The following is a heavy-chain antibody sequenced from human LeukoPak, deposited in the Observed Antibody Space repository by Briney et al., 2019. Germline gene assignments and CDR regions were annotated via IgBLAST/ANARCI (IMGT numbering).Heavy chain of an antibody. J-gene: IGHJ4*02. V-gene: IGHV3-23*01. D-gene: IGHD6-19*01. CDR1: GFTFNGYW. CDR3: AKGGSGFFDY. Sequence: PGGSLRLSCAASGFTFNGYWMSWVRQAPGKGLEWVSAISGSGGSTYYADSVKGRFTISRDNSKNTLYLQMNSLRAEDTAVYYCAKGGSGFFDYWGQGTLVTVSS. CDR2: ISGSGGST.